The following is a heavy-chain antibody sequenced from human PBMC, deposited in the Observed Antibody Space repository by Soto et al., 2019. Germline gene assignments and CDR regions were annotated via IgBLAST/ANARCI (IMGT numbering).Heavy chain of an antibody. CDR3: ARDPYYYGSGSYLYYYYGMDV. Sequence: ASVKVSCKASGYTFTSYYMHWVQQAPGQGLEWMGIINPSGGSTSYAQKFQGRVTMTRDTSTSTVYMELSSLRSEDTAVYYCARDPYYYGSGSYLYYYYGMDVWGQGTTVTVSS. D-gene: IGHD3-10*01. J-gene: IGHJ6*02. V-gene: IGHV1-46*01. CDR2: INPSGGST. CDR1: GYTFTSYY.